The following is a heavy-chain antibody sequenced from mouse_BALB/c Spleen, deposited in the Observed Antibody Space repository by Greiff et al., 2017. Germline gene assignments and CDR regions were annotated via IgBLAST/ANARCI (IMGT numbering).Heavy chain of an antibody. Sequence: EVQLQESGPELMKPGASVKISCKASGYSFTSYYMHWVKQSHGKSLEWIGYIDPFNGGTSYNQKFKGKATLTVDKSSSTAYMHLSSLTSEDSAVYYCARDYAMGYWGQGTSVTVSS. CDR3: ARDYAMGY. CDR1: GYSFTSYY. V-gene: IGHV1S135*01. CDR2: IDPFNGGT. J-gene: IGHJ4*01.